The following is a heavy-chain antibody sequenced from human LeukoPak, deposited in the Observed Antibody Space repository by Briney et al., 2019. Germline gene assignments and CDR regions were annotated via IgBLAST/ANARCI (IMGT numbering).Heavy chain of an antibody. Sequence: PGGSLRLSCSAPGFTFSSYGMHWVRQAPGKGPEWVAFISYDGWDRYYADSVKGRFTISRDNSKNTLYLQMSSLRAEDTAVYYCAKEGIDAFDIWGQGTMVTVSS. V-gene: IGHV3-30*02. CDR2: ISYDGWDR. J-gene: IGHJ3*02. CDR1: GFTFSSYG. CDR3: AKEGIDAFDI.